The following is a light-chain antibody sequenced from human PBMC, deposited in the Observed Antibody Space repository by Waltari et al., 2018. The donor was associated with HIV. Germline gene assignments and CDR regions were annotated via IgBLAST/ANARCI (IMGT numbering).Light chain of an antibody. V-gene: IGKV3-11*01. CDR2: GAS. CDR3: LQRNSWPLT. J-gene: IGKJ4*01. CDR1: QSVSSS. Sequence: ILSSQSLATLLFSPGERATLPSRASQSVSSSLAWSQLNPGQAPRHLIYGASNRATGIPARFSGGGSGTAFTLTISSLEPEDFAVYYCLQRNSWPLTFGGGTRVEIK.